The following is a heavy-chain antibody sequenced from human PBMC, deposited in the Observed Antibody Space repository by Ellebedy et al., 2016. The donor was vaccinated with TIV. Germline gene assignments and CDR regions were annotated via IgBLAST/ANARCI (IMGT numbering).Heavy chain of an antibody. V-gene: IGHV1-46*04. CDR3: ATGAYDY. J-gene: IGHJ4*02. Sequence: AASVKVSCKASGYTFTSYFMHWLRQAPGQGLEWMGIINPSGGSTTYAQKLQGRVTMTRDTSTSTVYMELSSLRSEDTAVYYCATGAYDYWGQGTLVTVSS. CDR1: GYTFTSYF. D-gene: IGHD1-1*01. CDR2: INPSGGST.